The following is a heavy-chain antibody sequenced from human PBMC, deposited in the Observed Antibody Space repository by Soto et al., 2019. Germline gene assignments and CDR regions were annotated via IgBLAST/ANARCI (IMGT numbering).Heavy chain of an antibody. J-gene: IGHJ4*02. V-gene: IGHV4-59*01. Sequence: PSETLSLTCTVSGDSIKSSYLSWVRQPPGRGLEWIGYVYYTGTTNSNPSLKSRVTISADTSKNLFSLKVVSVTPADTAVYFCARDMSGGSSWYEFDSWGPGTLVTVSS. CDR2: VYYTGTT. D-gene: IGHD6-13*01. CDR1: GDSIKSSY. CDR3: ARDMSGGSSWYEFDS.